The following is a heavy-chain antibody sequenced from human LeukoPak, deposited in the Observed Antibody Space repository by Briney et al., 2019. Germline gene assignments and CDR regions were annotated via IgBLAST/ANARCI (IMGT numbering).Heavy chain of an antibody. CDR1: GYTFTSYA. CDR3: ARDANWNSRTAKKYFQH. Sequence: GASVKVSCKASGYTFTSYAMNWVRQAPGQGLEWMGWINTNTGNPTYAQGFTGRFVFSLGTSVSTAYLQISSLKAEDTAVYYCARDANWNSRTAKKYFQHWGQGTLVTVSS. CDR2: INTNTGNP. J-gene: IGHJ1*01. V-gene: IGHV7-4-1*02. D-gene: IGHD1-7*01.